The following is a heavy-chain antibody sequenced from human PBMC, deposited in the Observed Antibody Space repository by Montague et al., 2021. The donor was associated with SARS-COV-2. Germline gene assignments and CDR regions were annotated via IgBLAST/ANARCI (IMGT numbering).Heavy chain of an antibody. CDR3: VRDTGSAQAGFDA. CDR1: GDSVWSNTAA. J-gene: IGHJ4*02. Sequence: CAISGDSVWSNTAAWNWNRQSPSVGLEWLGMTHYRSKWTSDYATSVEGRISIDPDTSKNQFFLHLRSVTPEDTGVYYCVRDTGSAQAGFDAWGQGTLVTVSS. CDR2: THYRSKWTS. D-gene: IGHD4-17*01. V-gene: IGHV6-1*01.